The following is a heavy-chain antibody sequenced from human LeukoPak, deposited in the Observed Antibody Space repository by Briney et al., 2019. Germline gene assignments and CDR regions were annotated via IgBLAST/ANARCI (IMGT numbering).Heavy chain of an antibody. CDR3: AREFWGSGWPGRLSHNWFDP. V-gene: IGHV1-8*03. D-gene: IGHD6-19*01. J-gene: IGHJ5*02. CDR1: GYTFTSYY. CDR2: INANSGDT. Sequence: ASVKVSCKASGYTFTSYYMHWVRQAPGQGLEWMGWINANSGDTNYAQKFQGRVTITRNTSISTAYMELSSLRSEDTAVYYCAREFWGSGWPGRLSHNWFDPWGQGTLVTVSS.